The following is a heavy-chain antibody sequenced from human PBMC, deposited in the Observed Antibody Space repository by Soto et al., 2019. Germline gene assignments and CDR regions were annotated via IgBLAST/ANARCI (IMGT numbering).Heavy chain of an antibody. CDR1: GYTFTGYY. V-gene: IGHV1-2*02. J-gene: IGHJ4*02. Sequence: ASVKVSWKGSGYTFTGYYMHWVLQAPGQGLEWMGWINPNSGGTNYAQKFQGRVTMTRDTSISTAYMELSRLRSDDTAVYYCATGYSGYGQTLFWGQGTLVTVSS. CDR3: ATGYSGYGQTLF. D-gene: IGHD5-12*01. CDR2: INPNSGGT.